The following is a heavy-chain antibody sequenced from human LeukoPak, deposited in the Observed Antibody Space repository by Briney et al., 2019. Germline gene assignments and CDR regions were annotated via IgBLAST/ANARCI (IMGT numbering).Heavy chain of an antibody. CDR3: ARDYYDSSGYYSDY. J-gene: IGHJ4*02. V-gene: IGHV3-21*01. CDR2: ISSSSSYI. CDR1: GFTFSSYS. D-gene: IGHD3-22*01. Sequence: PGGSLRLSCAASGFTFSSYSMTWVRQAPGKGLEWVSSISSSSSYIYYADSVKGRFTISRDNAKSSLYLQMNSLRAEDTAVYYCARDYYDSSGYYSDYWGQGTLVTVSS.